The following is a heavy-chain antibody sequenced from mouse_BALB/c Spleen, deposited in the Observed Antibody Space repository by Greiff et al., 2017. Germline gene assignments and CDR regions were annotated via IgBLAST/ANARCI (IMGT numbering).Heavy chain of an antibody. CDR3: TRSPYYYGSSYFDY. V-gene: IGHV1S81*02. Sequence: VQLVESGAELVKPGASVKLSCKASGYTFTSYYMYWVKQRPGQGLEWIGEINPSNGGTNFNEKFKSKATLTVDKSSSTAYMQLSSLTSEDSAVYYCTRSPYYYGSSYFDYWGQGTTLTVSS. CDR1: GYTFTSYY. CDR2: INPSNGGT. J-gene: IGHJ2*01. D-gene: IGHD1-1*01.